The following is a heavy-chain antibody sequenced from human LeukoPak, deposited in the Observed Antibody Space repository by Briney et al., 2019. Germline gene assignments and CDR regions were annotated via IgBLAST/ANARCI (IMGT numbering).Heavy chain of an antibody. J-gene: IGHJ6*02. CDR1: SGSISSYD. V-gene: IGHV4-59*08. CDR2: IYYSGST. Sequence: SETLSLTCTVSSGSISSYDWSWIRQPPGKGLEWIGYIYYSGSTNYNPSLKSRVTISVDTSKNQFSLKLSSVTAADTAVYYCARLRTSSHPDYYGMDVWGQGTTVTVSS. CDR3: ARLRTSSHPDYYGMDV. D-gene: IGHD6-6*01.